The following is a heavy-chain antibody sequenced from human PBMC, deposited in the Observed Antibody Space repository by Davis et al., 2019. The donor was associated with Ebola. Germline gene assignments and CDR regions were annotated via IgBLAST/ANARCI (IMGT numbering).Heavy chain of an antibody. V-gene: IGHV1-69*04. D-gene: IGHD3-16*01. Sequence: SVKVSCKASGYTFTSYYMHWVRQAPGQGLEWMGRIIPILVIANYAQKFQGRVTITADKATSAAYMELSSLRSEDTAVYYCARDLGMINDYWGQGTLVTVSS. CDR2: IIPILVIA. CDR3: ARDLGMINDY. J-gene: IGHJ4*02. CDR1: GYTFTSYY.